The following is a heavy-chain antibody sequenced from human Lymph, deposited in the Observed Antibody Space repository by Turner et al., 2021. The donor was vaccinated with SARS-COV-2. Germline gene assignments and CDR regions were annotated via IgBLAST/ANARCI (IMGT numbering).Heavy chain of an antibody. D-gene: IGHD2-21*02. CDR3: ARETVNNWVDP. V-gene: IGHV4-59*01. CDR2: IYYRGST. Sequence: QVKLQESGPRLVKPLETLYLTCTVSGGSMNSNYWSWIRQPPGKRLEWIGYIYYRGSTNYNPSLESRVTISVDTSRNQFSLNLTSVTAADTAIYYCARETVNNWVDPWGQGTLVTVSS. CDR1: GGSMNSNY. J-gene: IGHJ5*02.